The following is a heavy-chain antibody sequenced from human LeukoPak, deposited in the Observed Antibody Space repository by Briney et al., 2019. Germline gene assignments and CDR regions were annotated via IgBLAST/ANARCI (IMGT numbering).Heavy chain of an antibody. V-gene: IGHV1-3*01. CDR1: GGTFSSYA. D-gene: IGHD3-10*01. J-gene: IGHJ4*02. CDR3: ARDKRMVRGGVFGY. CDR2: INAGNGNT. Sequence: ASVKVSCKASGGTFSSYAISWVRQAPGQGLEWMGWINAGNGNTKYSQKFQGRVTITRDTSASTAYMELSSLRSEDTAVYYCARDKRMVRGGVFGYWGQGTLVTVSS.